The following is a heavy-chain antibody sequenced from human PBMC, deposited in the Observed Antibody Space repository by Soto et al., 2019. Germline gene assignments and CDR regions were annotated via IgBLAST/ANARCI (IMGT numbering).Heavy chain of an antibody. Sequence: PGGSLRLSCVASGFTFSSYGMHWVRQAPGKGLEWVAVISYDGSNKYYADSVKGRFTISRDNSKNTLYLQMNSLRAEDTAVYYCAKATYYYDSSGYSFGYWGQGTLVTVSS. V-gene: IGHV3-30*18. CDR2: ISYDGSNK. J-gene: IGHJ4*02. CDR3: AKATYYYDSSGYSFGY. CDR1: GFTFSSYG. D-gene: IGHD3-22*01.